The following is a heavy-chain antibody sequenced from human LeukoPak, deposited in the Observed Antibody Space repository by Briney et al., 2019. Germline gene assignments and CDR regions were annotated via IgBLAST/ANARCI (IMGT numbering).Heavy chain of an antibody. CDR3: ARDHYGSLDY. CDR1: GGSIDSTNW. V-gene: IGHV4/OR15-8*01. CDR2: IHHDGRI. D-gene: IGHD3-10*01. J-gene: IGHJ4*02. Sequence: SETLSLTCDVSGGSIDSTNWWNWVRQPPGQGLEWIGEIHHDGRINYNPSLKSRVTLSVDKSKNQFSLRLNSVTAADTAVYYCARDHYGSLDYWGQGTLVTVSS.